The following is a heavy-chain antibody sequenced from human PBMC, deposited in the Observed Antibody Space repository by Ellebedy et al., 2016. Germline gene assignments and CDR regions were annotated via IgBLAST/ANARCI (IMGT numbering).Heavy chain of an antibody. V-gene: IGHV4-59*08. J-gene: IGHJ4*02. D-gene: IGHD5-24*01. CDR1: GGSISSYY. CDR2: IYYSGST. CDR3: ARLYTIYYFDY. Sequence: SETLSLTCTVSGGSISSYYWSWIRQPPGKGLEWIGYIYYSGSTNYNPSLKSRVTISVDTSKNQFPLKLTSVTAADTAVYYCARLYTIYYFDYWGQGTLVTVSS.